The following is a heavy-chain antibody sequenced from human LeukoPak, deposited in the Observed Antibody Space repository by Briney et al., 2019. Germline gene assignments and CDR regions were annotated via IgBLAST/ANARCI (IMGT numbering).Heavy chain of an antibody. CDR2: IKQDGSEK. V-gene: IGHV3-7*01. Sequence: LTGGSLRLSCAVSGFTFSSYWMSWVRQAPGKGLEWVANIKQDGSEKYYVDSVKCRFTISRDNAKNSLYLQMNSLIAEDTAVYYCASLLYYYDSSGREVDYWGQGTLVTVSS. D-gene: IGHD3-22*01. J-gene: IGHJ4*02. CDR3: ASLLYYYDSSGREVDY. CDR1: GFTFSSYW.